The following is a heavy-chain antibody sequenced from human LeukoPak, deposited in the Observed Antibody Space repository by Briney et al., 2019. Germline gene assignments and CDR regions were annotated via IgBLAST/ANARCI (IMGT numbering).Heavy chain of an antibody. CDR3: AREGSIYYSDSSGYLGY. V-gene: IGHV4-61*02. CDR2: IYSGGRT. J-gene: IGHJ4*02. CDR1: GDSINSGPYY. Sequence: PSQTLSLTCTVSGDSINSGPYYWRWIRQPAGEGLEWIGRIYSGGRTNYNPSLKSRVTISVDTSKNQFSLKLSSVTAADTTVYYCAREGSIYYSDSSGYLGYWGQGTLVTVSS. D-gene: IGHD3-22*01.